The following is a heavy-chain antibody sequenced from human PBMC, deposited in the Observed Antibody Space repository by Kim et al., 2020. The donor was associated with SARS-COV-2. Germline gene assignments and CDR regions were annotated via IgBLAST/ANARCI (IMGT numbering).Heavy chain of an antibody. CDR3: ATAPGLELRGWFDP. Sequence: ASVKVSCKVSGYTLTELSMHWARQAPGKGLEWMGGFDPEDGETIYAQKFQGRVTMTEDTSTDTAYMELSSLRSEDTALYYCATAPGLELRGWFDPRGQGTLVTVFS. CDR2: FDPEDGET. J-gene: IGHJ5*02. V-gene: IGHV1-24*01. CDR1: GYTLTELS. D-gene: IGHD1-7*01.